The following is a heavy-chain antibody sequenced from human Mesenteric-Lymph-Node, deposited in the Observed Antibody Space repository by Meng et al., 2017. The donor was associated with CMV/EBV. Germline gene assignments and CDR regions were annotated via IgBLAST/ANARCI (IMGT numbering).Heavy chain of an antibody. J-gene: IGHJ6*02. V-gene: IGHV3-21*01. CDR1: GFTFSSYS. CDR3: ARPIGAVAGTETYYYYGMDV. D-gene: IGHD6-19*01. Sequence: GESRKISCAASGFTFSSYSMNWVRQAPGKGLEWVSSISSSSSYIYYADSVKGRFTISRDNAKNSLYLQMNSLRAEDTAVYYCARPIGAVAGTETYYYYGMDVWGQGTTVTVSS. CDR2: ISSSSSYI.